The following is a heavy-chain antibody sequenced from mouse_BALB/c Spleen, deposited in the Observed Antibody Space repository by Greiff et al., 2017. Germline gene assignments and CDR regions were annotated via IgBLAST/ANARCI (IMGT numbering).Heavy chain of an antibody. V-gene: IGHV1-39*01. D-gene: IGHD4-1*01. CDR1: GYSFPGSN. Sequence: VQLQQSGPELEKPGASVRISARASGYSFPGSNRNGVKQSNGKSLEWIGNIDPYYGGTSYNQKFKGKATLTVDKSSSTAYMQLKSLTSEDSAVYYCARSNFLYAMDYWGQGTSVTVSS. J-gene: IGHJ4*01. CDR3: ARSNFLYAMDY. CDR2: IDPYYGGT.